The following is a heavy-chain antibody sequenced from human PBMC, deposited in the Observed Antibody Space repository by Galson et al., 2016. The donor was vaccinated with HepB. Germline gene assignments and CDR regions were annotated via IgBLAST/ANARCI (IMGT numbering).Heavy chain of an antibody. CDR1: GFTFSSCA. J-gene: IGHJ3*02. CDR3: VKDRGWGYTSNAFDI. D-gene: IGHD1-1*01. Sequence: SLRLSCAASGFTFSSCAMHWVRQAPGKGLESVSAISDNGGSTYYADSVKGRFTISRDNSKNTLYLRMSSLRAEDTAVDYGVKDRGWGYTSNAFDIWGQGTMVTVS. CDR2: ISDNGGST. V-gene: IGHV3-64D*06.